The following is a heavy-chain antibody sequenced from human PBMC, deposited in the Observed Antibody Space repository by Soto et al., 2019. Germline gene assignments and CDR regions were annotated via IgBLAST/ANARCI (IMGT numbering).Heavy chain of an antibody. CDR2: IGAYNGNT. Sequence: ASVKVSCKASGYSFINYGITWVRQAPGQGLEWMGWIGAYNGNTESAQKFQGRVTMTTDTSTSTAYMELRSLTSDDTAMYYCARDKGGEGGHSRDSDYWGQGTLVTVSS. CDR3: ARDKGGEGGHSRDSDY. CDR1: GYSFINYG. V-gene: IGHV1-18*01. J-gene: IGHJ4*02. D-gene: IGHD5-18*01.